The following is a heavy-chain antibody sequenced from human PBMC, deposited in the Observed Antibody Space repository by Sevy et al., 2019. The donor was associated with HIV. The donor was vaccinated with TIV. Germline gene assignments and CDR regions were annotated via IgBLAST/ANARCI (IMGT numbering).Heavy chain of an antibody. V-gene: IGHV3-21*04. J-gene: IGHJ4*02. D-gene: IGHD3-22*01. Sequence: GGSLRLSCAASGFIFSDYDMNWVRQAPGKGLEWVSFISSLSSYIYYADSLKGRVTITRDNAKNSLFLHLNSLRAEDTAIYYCARAVDYYDSGGLYYWGQGALVTVSS. CDR1: GFIFSDYD. CDR2: ISSLSSYI. CDR3: ARAVDYYDSGGLYY.